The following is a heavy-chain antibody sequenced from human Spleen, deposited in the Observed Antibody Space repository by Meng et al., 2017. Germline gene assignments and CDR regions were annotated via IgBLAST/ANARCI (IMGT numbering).Heavy chain of an antibody. CDR1: GYTFTHHG. D-gene: IGHD6-19*01. J-gene: IGHJ4*02. CDR2: SSGYNGDT. V-gene: IGHV1-18*04. Sequence: QVQLVQSGAEVSKPGASVKCSGKASGYTFTHHGIGWVRLAHGHGLELMGWSSGYNGDTHYAQKVQGRVTMTIDASTSTAYMELRSLRSDDTAVYYCARDPSNTSGWHAYFDYWAQGTLVTVSS. CDR3: ARDPSNTSGWHAYFDY.